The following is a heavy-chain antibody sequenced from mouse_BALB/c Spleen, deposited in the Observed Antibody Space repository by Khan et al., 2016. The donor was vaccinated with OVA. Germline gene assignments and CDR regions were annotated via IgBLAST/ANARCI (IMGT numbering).Heavy chain of an antibody. CDR2: ISTYYGDV. CDR1: GYTFTDFT. J-gene: IGHJ3*01. V-gene: IGHV1S137*01. Sequence: QVQLKQSGAELVRPGVSVKISCKGSGYTFTDFTMHWVKQSHAKSLEWIGVISTYYGDVTYNQKFKGKATMTVDKSSSTAYMEIARLTSEDSAIXCRIRGGGGSRFAYWGQGTLVTVSA. CDR3: IRGGGGSRFAY.